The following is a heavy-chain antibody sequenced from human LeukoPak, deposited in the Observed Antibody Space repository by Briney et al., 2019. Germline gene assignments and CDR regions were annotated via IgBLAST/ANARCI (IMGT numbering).Heavy chain of an antibody. CDR3: ASRTPFEYSSSSGGWKYYSYYYYYMDV. D-gene: IGHD6-6*01. CDR1: GGTFSSYA. CDR2: IIPIFGTA. Sequence: GASVKVSCKASGGTFSSYAISWVRQAPGQGLEWMGGIIPIFGTANYAQKFQGRVTITADESTSTAYMELSSLRSEDTAVYYCASRTPFEYSSSSGGWKYYSYYYYYMDVWGKGTTVTVSS. J-gene: IGHJ6*03. V-gene: IGHV1-69*13.